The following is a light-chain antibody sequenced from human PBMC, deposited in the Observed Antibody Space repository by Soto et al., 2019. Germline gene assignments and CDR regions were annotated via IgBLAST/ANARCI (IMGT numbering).Light chain of an antibody. Sequence: DIPLTQSPSLLSASVGDRVTITCRASQAISTYLAWYQQTSGKAPKLLISAASTLQRGVPSRFRGSGSGTQFTLTISSLQPEDFATDYCQQLNAYPLTFGGGTRVEIK. V-gene: IGKV1-9*01. CDR3: QQLNAYPLT. CDR2: AAS. CDR1: QAISTY. J-gene: IGKJ4*01.